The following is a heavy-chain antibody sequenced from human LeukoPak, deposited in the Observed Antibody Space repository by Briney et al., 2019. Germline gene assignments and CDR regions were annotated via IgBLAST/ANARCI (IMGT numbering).Heavy chain of an antibody. CDR2: INPSGGST. CDR3: ARDRPAMVPFDY. V-gene: IGHV1-46*01. Sequence: ASVKVSCKASGYTFTSYYMHWARQAPGQGLEWMGIINPSGGSTSYAQKFQGRVTMTRDTSTSTVYMELSSLRSEDTAVYYCARDRPAMVPFDYWGQGTLVTVSS. J-gene: IGHJ4*02. D-gene: IGHD4/OR15-4a*01. CDR1: GYTFTSYY.